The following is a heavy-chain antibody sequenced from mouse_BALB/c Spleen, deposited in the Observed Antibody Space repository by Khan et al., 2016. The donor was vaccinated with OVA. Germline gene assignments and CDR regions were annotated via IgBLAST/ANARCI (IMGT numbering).Heavy chain of an antibody. D-gene: IGHD4-1*01. CDR3: GRVGYWGVAY. V-gene: IGHV1-77*01. Sequence: QVQLKQSGPELVKPGASVRMSCNASGYTFTDFLISWVKQRPGQGLEWIGKIYPGSGYTYYNEKFKGKATMTAARSSNTAYMQLSSLTSEDSAVXFCGRVGYWGVAYWGQGPLVTGSA. CDR1: GYTFTDFL. J-gene: IGHJ3*01. CDR2: IYPGSGYT.